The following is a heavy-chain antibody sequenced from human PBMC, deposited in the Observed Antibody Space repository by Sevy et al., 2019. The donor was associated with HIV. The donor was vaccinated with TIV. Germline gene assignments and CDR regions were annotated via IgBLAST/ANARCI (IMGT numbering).Heavy chain of an antibody. V-gene: IGHV3-7*03. J-gene: IGHJ5*02. D-gene: IGHD2-8*01. CDR2: IKQDGSQK. CDR3: AAHNVPMTGRWFDP. Sequence: RGSLRLSCAASGFTFSSYWMSWVRLPPGKGLQWVASIKQDGSQKYYVDSVKGRFTISRDNAKNSLYLQMDSLRVEDTAVYYCAAHNVPMTGRWFDPWGQGTLVTVSS. CDR1: GFTFSSYW.